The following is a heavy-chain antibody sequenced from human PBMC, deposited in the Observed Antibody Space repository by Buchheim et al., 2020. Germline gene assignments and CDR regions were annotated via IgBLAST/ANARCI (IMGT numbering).Heavy chain of an antibody. CDR3: ARVPWLVPDY. J-gene: IGHJ4*02. Sequence: QVQLQESGPGLVKPSQTLSLTCTVSGGSVNSDESYWTWIRQHPGKGLEWIGYLYYSGNTYYNPSLKSRIFISLDTSKNQFSLKLSSVTVADTAVYYCARVPWLVPDYWGQGTL. V-gene: IGHV4-31*03. CDR2: LYYSGNT. D-gene: IGHD6-19*01. CDR1: GGSVNSDESY.